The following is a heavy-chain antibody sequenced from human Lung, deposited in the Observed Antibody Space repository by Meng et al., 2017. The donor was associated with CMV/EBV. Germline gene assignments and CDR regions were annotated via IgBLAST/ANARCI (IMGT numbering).Heavy chain of an antibody. CDR1: GYTFTSYG. J-gene: IGHJ4*02. V-gene: IGHV1-2*06. D-gene: IGHD7-27*01. CDR3: VRANLGSADY. CDR2: ITPSSGGT. Sequence: QLPLVQSGAEVKKPGASVTVSSKASGYTFTSYGISWVRQAPGQGLEWVGRITPSSGGTTYAQKFQGRVTMTRDTSISTAYMELSSLRSDDAAIYYCVRANLGSADYWGQGTLVTVSS.